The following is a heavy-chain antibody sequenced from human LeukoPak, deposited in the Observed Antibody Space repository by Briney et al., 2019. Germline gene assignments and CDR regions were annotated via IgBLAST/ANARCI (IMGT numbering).Heavy chain of an antibody. V-gene: IGHV1-2*06. J-gene: IGHJ5*02. D-gene: IGHD1-26*01. Sequence: ASVKVSCKASGYTFTGYYMHWVRQAPGQGLEWMGRINPNSGGTNYARKFQGRVTMTRDTSISTAYMELSRLRSDDTAVYYCAREGEYSGSYLDPWGQGTLVTVSS. CDR2: INPNSGGT. CDR3: AREGEYSGSYLDP. CDR1: GYTFTGYY.